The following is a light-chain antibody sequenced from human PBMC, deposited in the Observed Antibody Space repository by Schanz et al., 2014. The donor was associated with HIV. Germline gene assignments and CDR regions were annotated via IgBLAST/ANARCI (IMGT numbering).Light chain of an antibody. CDR3: QERTVWPIA. V-gene: IGKV3D-15*01. Sequence: EIVMTQSPATLSVSPGERATLSCRASQSVSSNFAWYQQKPGQTPRLLIYDTSNRATGIPARFSGSGSGTEFTLTISSLQSEDFAVYYCQERTVWPIAFGGGTKLQIK. CDR2: DTS. CDR1: QSVSSN. J-gene: IGKJ4*01.